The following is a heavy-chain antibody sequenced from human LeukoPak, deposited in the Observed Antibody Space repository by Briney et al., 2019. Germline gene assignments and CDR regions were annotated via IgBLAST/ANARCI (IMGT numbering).Heavy chain of an antibody. J-gene: IGHJ4*02. CDR2: LRYDGTNK. CDR1: GFTFSTYG. D-gene: IGHD3-10*01. V-gene: IGHV3-30*02. CDR3: CGYDGSGNYVY. Sequence: PGGSLGLSCAASGFTFSTYGMHWVRQAPGKGLEWVAFLRYDGTNKYYADSVKGRFTISRDNAKNSLYLQMNSLRAEDTAVYYCCGYDGSGNYVYWGQGTLVTVSS.